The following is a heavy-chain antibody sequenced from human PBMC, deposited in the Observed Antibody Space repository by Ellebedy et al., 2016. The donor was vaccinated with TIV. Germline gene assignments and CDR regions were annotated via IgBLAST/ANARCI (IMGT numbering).Heavy chain of an antibody. CDR1: GYTFIVYY. Sequence: AASVKVSCKASGYTFIVYYIHWVRQAPGQGLEWMGCINPNSGGTNYAQKFQGRVTMTRDTSISPAYMELSRLRSDDTAVYYCARVVVAAFDIWGQGTMITVSS. D-gene: IGHD5-12*01. J-gene: IGHJ3*02. CDR3: ARVVVAAFDI. CDR2: INPNSGGT. V-gene: IGHV1-2*02.